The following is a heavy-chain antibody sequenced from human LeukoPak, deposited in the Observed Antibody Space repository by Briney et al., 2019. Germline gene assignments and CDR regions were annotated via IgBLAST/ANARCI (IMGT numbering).Heavy chain of an antibody. V-gene: IGHV3-48*01. J-gene: IGHJ4*02. Sequence: PGGSLRLSCAASAFTFSDYSMNWVRQAPGKGLEWISCISGRSSTIYYADSVRGRFTISRDNAKNSMYLQMNSLRAEDTAVYYCARDRLTSGSYFFDYWGQGTLVTVSS. CDR1: AFTFSDYS. CDR3: ARDRLTSGSYFFDY. CDR2: ISGRSSTI. D-gene: IGHD1-26*01.